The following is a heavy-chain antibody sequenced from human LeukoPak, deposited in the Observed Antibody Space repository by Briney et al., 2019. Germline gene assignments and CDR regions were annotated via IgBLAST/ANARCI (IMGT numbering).Heavy chain of an antibody. Sequence: GGSLRLSCAASGFTFSSYGMHWVRQAPGKGLEWVAFIRYDGSNKYYADSVKGRFTISRDNSKNTLYLQMNSLRAEDTAVYYCAKGDREVDTAMVRWGQGTLVTVSS. CDR2: IRYDGSNK. J-gene: IGHJ4*02. V-gene: IGHV3-30*02. D-gene: IGHD5-18*01. CDR3: AKGDREVDTAMVR. CDR1: GFTFSSYG.